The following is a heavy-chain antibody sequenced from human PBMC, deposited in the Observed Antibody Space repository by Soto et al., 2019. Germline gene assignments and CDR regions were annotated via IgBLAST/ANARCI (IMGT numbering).Heavy chain of an antibody. CDR1: GFTFSSYA. CDR2: ISGSGGST. Sequence: GGSLRLSCAASGFTFSSYAMSWVRQAPGKGLEWVSAISGSGGSTYYADSVKGRFTISRGNSKNTLYLQMNSLRAEDTAVYYCAKVWGRTPVVVVTYFDYWGQGTLVTVSS. D-gene: IGHD3-22*01. J-gene: IGHJ4*02. V-gene: IGHV3-23*01. CDR3: AKVWGRTPVVVVTYFDY.